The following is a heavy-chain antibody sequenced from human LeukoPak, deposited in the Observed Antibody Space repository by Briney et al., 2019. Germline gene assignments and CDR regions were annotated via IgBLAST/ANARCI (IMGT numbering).Heavy chain of an antibody. Sequence: GGSLRLSCADSGFTCSSYSMKWVRQAPGKALEWVSYISSSSSTIYYADSVKGRFTISRDNAKNSLYLQMNSLRAEDTAVYYCARDRRAFGGVIVMRYWGQGTLVTVSS. CDR1: GFTCSSYS. D-gene: IGHD3-16*02. J-gene: IGHJ4*02. CDR2: ISSSSSTI. V-gene: IGHV3-48*01. CDR3: ARDRRAFGGVIVMRY.